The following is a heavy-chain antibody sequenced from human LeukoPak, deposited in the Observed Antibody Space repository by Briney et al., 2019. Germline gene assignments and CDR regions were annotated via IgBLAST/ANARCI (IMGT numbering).Heavy chain of an antibody. Sequence: GGSLRLSCAASGFTFSSYAMSWVRRAPGKGLEWVSAISGSGGSTYYADSVKGRFTISRDNSKNTLYLQMNSLRAEDTAVYYCAKWGDYDVLTGYYDSDYWGQGTLVTVSS. V-gene: IGHV3-23*01. CDR3: AKWGDYDVLTGYYDSDY. J-gene: IGHJ4*02. D-gene: IGHD3-9*01. CDR1: GFTFSSYA. CDR2: ISGSGGST.